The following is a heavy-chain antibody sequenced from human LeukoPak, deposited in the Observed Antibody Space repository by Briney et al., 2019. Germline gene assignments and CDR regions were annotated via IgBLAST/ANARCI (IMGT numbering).Heavy chain of an antibody. J-gene: IGHJ6*03. CDR3: AKDSQLDVGSDYYYYFYMYV. CDR1: GFSFSTFG. Sequence: GGSLRLSCAASGFSFSTFGMYWVRQVPGKGLEWVAFIRYDGNDKYYGDSAKDRFTISRDNSKNTLYLQMNSLTTDDTGVYCCAKDSQLDVGSDYYYYFYMYVWGRGTTVTVSS. CDR2: IRYDGNDK. V-gene: IGHV3-30*02. D-gene: IGHD1-1*01.